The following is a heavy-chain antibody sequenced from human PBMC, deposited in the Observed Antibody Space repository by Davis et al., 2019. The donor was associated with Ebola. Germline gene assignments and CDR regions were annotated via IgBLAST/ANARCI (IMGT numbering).Heavy chain of an antibody. V-gene: IGHV4-34*01. CDR2: INHSGRT. J-gene: IGHJ5*02. D-gene: IGHD3-22*01. CDR3: AREGRSGYSNWFDP. Sequence: MPSETLSLTCAVYGGSFSGYYWSWIRQPPGKGLGWIGEINHSGRTNYNPSLKSRVTISVDTSKNQFSLKMSSVTAADTAVYYCAREGRSGYSNWFDPWGQGTLVTVSS. CDR1: GGSFSGYY.